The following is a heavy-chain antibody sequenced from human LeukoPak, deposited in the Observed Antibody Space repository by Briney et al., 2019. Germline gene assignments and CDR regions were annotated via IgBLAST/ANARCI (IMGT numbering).Heavy chain of an antibody. Sequence: GRSLRLSCAASGFTFSSYAMHWVRQAPGKGLEWVAVISYDGSNKYYADSVKGRFTISRDNSKNTLYLQMNSLRAEDTAVYYCARDSGNGLRYDSSGYYPNWGQGTLVTVSS. CDR2: ISYDGSNK. J-gene: IGHJ4*02. CDR1: GFTFSSYA. V-gene: IGHV3-30*04. D-gene: IGHD3-22*01. CDR3: ARDSGNGLRYDSSGYYPN.